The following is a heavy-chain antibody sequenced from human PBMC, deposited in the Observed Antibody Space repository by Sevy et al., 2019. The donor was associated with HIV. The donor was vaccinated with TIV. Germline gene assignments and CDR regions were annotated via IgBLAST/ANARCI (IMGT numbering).Heavy chain of an antibody. Sequence: ASVKVSCKVSGYTLTQFSMHWVRQAPGKGLEWMTTFDPEDGDPEDGKTIYARKFLGRVTMTVDTSTDTAYMELSSLRADDTAVYYCATTKDYYDSSGYPFDYWGQGTLVTVSS. V-gene: IGHV1-24*01. CDR2: FDPEDGDPEDGKT. J-gene: IGHJ4*02. D-gene: IGHD3-22*01. CDR1: GYTLTQFS. CDR3: ATTKDYYDSSGYPFDY.